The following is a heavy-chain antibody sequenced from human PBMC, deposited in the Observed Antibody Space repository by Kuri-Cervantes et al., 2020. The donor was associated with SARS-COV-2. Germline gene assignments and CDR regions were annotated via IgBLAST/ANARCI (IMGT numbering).Heavy chain of an antibody. CDR2: ISYDGSNK. V-gene: IGHV3-30-3*01. D-gene: IGHD2-21*01. CDR1: GFTFSSYA. J-gene: IGHJ4*02. CDR3: ARDRVGVHDY. Sequence: GESLRLSCAASGFTFSSYAMHWVRQAPGKGLEWVAVISYDGSNKYYADSVKGRFTISRDNSKNTLHLQMNSLRAEDTAVYYCARDRVGVHDYWGQGTLVTVSS.